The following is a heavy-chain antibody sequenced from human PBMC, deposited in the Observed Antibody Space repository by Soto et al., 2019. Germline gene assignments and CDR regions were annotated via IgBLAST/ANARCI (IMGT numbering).Heavy chain of an antibody. CDR3: AKDRDRVVGATYDAFDI. Sequence: GGSLRLSCAASGFTFDDYTMHWVRQAPGKGLEWVSLISWDGGRTYYADSVKGRFTISRDNSKNSLYLQMNSLRTEDTTFYYFAKDRDRVVGATYDAFDIWGQGTMVTVSS. CDR1: GFTFDDYT. CDR2: ISWDGGRT. J-gene: IGHJ3*02. V-gene: IGHV3-43*01. D-gene: IGHD1-26*01.